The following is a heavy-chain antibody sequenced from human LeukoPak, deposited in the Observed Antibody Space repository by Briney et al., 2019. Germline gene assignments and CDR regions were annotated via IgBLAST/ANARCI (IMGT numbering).Heavy chain of an antibody. CDR1: GFTFSSYW. Sequence: GSLRLSCAASGFTFSSYWMSWVRQPPGKGLEWIGSIYYSGSTYYNPSLKSRVTISVDTSKNHFSLKLRFVTAADTAVYYCARWGSGWYGIIWGQGTLVTVSS. CDR3: ARWGSGWYGII. V-gene: IGHV4-39*02. CDR2: IYYSGST. J-gene: IGHJ4*02. D-gene: IGHD6-19*01.